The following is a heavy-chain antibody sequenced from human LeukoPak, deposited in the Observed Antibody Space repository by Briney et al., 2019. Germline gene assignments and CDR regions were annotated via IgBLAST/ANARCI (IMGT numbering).Heavy chain of an antibody. V-gene: IGHV1-2*02. Sequence: ASVKVSCKASGYTFTGYYMHWVRQAPGQGLEWMGWINPNSGGTNYAQKFQGRVTMTRDTSIRTAYMELRRLRSDDTAVYCCARANMVRGVGLFFDRNWFDPWGRGTLVTVSS. CDR1: GYTFTGYY. CDR3: ARANMVRGVGLFFDRNWFDP. D-gene: IGHD3-10*01. J-gene: IGHJ5*02. CDR2: INPNSGGT.